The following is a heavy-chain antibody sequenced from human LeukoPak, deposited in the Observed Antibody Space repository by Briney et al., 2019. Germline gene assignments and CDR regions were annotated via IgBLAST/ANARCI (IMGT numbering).Heavy chain of an antibody. J-gene: IGHJ4*02. CDR3: AKAQYSSGWYYFDY. CDR1: GFTFDDYA. CDR2: ISWNRGSI. Sequence: GGSLRLSCAASGFTFDDYAMHWVRQAPGKGLEGVSGISWNRGSIVYADSVKGRFTISRDNAKNSLYLQMNSPRAEDMALYYCAKAQYSSGWYYFDYWGQGTLVTVSS. V-gene: IGHV3-9*03. D-gene: IGHD6-19*01.